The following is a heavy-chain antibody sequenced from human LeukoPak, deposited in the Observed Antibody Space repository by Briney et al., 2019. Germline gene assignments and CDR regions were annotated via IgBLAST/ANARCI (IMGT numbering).Heavy chain of an antibody. CDR3: ARTREYSSSWYFPPFDP. CDR1: GYTFTGYY. D-gene: IGHD6-13*01. CDR2: INPNSGGT. Sequence: EASVKVSCKASGYTFTGYYMHWVRQAPGQGLEWMGWINPNSGGTNYAQKFQGRVTMTRDTSISTAYMELSRLRSDDTAVYYCARTREYSSSWYFPPFDPWGQGTLVTVSS. J-gene: IGHJ5*02. V-gene: IGHV1-2*02.